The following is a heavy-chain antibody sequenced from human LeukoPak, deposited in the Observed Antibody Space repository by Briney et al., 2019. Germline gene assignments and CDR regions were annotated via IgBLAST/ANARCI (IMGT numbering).Heavy chain of an antibody. CDR1: GYTFTGYY. V-gene: IGHV1-8*02. CDR2: MNPNSGNT. J-gene: IGHJ6*03. Sequence: GASVKVSCKASGYTFTGYYMHWVRQATGQGLEWMGWMNPNSGNTGYAQKFQGRVTMTRNTSISTAYMELSSLRSEDTAVYYCARGRGGDTAKYYYYYYMDVWGKGTTVTVSS. D-gene: IGHD5-18*01. CDR3: ARGRGGDTAKYYYYYYMDV.